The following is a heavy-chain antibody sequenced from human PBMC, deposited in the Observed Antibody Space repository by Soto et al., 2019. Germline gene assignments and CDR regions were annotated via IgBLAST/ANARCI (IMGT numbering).Heavy chain of an antibody. V-gene: IGHV1-18*01. D-gene: IGHD6-6*01. CDR2: IIPIFGNT. J-gene: IGHJ4*02. CDR1: GGSFSSYA. CDR3: ARDLEQLGVDY. Sequence: ASVKVSCKASGGSFSSYASSWVRQAPGQGLEWMGGIIPIFGNTNYAQKLHGRVTMTTDTSTSTAYMELRSQRSDDTAVYYCARDLEQLGVDYWGQGTLVTVSS.